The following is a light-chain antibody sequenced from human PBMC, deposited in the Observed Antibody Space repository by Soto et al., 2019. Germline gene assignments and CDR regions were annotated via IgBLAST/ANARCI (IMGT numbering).Light chain of an antibody. J-gene: IGKJ4*02. V-gene: IGKV3-15*01. Sequence: EIVMTQSPATLSVSPGERATLSCRASQSVYNTLAWYQQKPGQAPRLLIYGASTRATGIPARFSGTGSATEFTLNISSLQSEDSAVYYCQQYSKWPLTFGGGTKVEI. CDR2: GAS. CDR3: QQYSKWPLT. CDR1: QSVYNT.